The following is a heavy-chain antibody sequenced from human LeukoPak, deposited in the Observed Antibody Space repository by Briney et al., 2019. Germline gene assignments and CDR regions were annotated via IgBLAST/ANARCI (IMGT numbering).Heavy chain of an antibody. D-gene: IGHD3-3*01. V-gene: IGHV1-18*01. J-gene: IGHJ3*02. CDR1: GGTFSSYA. CDR2: ISAYNGNT. CDR3: AREGRITIFGVVPSQDDAFDI. Sequence: GASVKVSCKASGGTFSSYAISWVRQAPGQGLEWMGWISAYNGNTNYAQKLQGRVTMTTDTSTSTAYMELRSLRSDDTAVYYCAREGRITIFGVVPSQDDAFDIWGQGTMVTVSS.